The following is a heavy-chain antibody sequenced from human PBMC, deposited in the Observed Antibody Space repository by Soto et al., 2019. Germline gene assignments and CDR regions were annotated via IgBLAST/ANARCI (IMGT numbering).Heavy chain of an antibody. CDR3: TTDSGPDSGYDLGARN. Sequence: KACGWLRLSGAAGGCTFSNAWMSWVRQAPGKGLEWVGRIKSKTDGGTTDYAATVKGRFTISRDYSKNTLYLQMNSLKTEESAVYYCTTDSGPDSGYDLGARNWGQGTLVTVSS. CDR2: IKSKTDGGTT. D-gene: IGHD5-12*01. V-gene: IGHV3-15*01. CDR1: GCTFSNAW. J-gene: IGHJ4*02.